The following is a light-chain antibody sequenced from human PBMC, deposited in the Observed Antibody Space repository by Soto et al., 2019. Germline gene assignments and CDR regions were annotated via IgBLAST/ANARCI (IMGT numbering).Light chain of an antibody. V-gene: IGKV3-15*01. CDR2: GAS. Sequence: SVLPQSTATLSVSPGERATLSCRASQSVSRKLAWYQRTRGQAPRLLIYGASTRATGVPARFSGSGSGTEFTLTISNLQSEDFAVYHCQQYDKWPRTFGQGTKVEIK. J-gene: IGKJ1*01. CDR1: QSVSRK. CDR3: QQYDKWPRT.